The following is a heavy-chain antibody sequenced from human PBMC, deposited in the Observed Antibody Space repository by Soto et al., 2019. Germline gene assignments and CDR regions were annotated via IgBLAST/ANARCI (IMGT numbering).Heavy chain of an antibody. V-gene: IGHV1-3*01. CDR1: GYTFTSYA. J-gene: IGHJ6*02. CDR3: AREKTSYGMDV. CDR2: INAGNGNT. Sequence: ASVKVSCKASGYTFTSYAMHWVRQAPGQRLEWMGWINAGNGNTKYSQKFQGRVTITRNTSVSTAYMELSSLRSEDTAVYYCAREKTSYGMDVWGQGTTVTVSS.